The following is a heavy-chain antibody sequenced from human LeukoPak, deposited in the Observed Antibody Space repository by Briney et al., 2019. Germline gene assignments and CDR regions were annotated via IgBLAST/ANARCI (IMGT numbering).Heavy chain of an antibody. CDR1: GGSLSTYC. V-gene: IGHV4-4*07. J-gene: IGHJ4*02. Sequence: AETLSLTCTVSGGSLSTYCWTWVRQAAGKELEWIGRICTSGNTNDNPSLKSRVTMSIDTSKKQFSLNLSSVTAADTAIYYCAREGSVNGYPPRLGYWGQGTLVTVSS. CDR3: AREGSVNGYPPRLGY. D-gene: IGHD5-24*01. CDR2: ICTSGNT.